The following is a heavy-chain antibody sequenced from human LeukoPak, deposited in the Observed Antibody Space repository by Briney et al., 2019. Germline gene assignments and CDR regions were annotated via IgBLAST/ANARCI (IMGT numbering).Heavy chain of an antibody. CDR2: IYYSGSI. V-gene: IGHV4-59*02. D-gene: IGHD4-17*01. Sequence: SETLSLTCTVSGGSVTTYHWSWIRQPPRKGLEWIGYIYYSGSINYNPSLNSRVTISLDTSKNEFSLKLRSVTAADTAVYYCARYPGASGDSYYFDYWGQGTRVTVSS. CDR1: GGSVTTYH. J-gene: IGHJ4*02. CDR3: ARYPGASGDSYYFDY.